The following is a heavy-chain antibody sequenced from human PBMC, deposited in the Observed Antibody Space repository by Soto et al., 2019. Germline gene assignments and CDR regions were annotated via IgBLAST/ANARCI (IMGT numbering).Heavy chain of an antibody. Sequence: QLQLQESGSGLVKPSQTLSLTCAVSGGSISSGGYSWSWIRQPPGKGLEWIGYIYHSGSTYYNPSLKRRVTISVDRSKNQSSLRLSSVTAADTAVYYWARIPLAVAGTYWYFDLWGRGTLVTVSS. J-gene: IGHJ2*01. CDR1: GGSISSGGYS. CDR2: IYHSGST. D-gene: IGHD6-19*01. CDR3: ARIPLAVAGTYWYFDL. V-gene: IGHV4-30-2*01.